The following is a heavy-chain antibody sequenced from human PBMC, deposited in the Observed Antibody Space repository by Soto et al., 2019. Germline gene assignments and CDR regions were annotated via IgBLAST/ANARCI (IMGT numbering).Heavy chain of an antibody. D-gene: IGHD2-15*01. CDR1: GFTFSSYG. Sequence: QVQLVESGGGVVQPGRSLRLSCAASGFTFSSYGMHWVRQAPGKGLEWVAVISSDGSNKNYADSVKGRFTISRDNPKNTVYLQMNSLRAEDTAIYYCAKRREGCRAGSCYSCDYWGQGTLVTVSS. CDR3: AKRREGCRAGSCYSCDY. J-gene: IGHJ4*02. CDR2: ISSDGSNK. V-gene: IGHV3-30*18.